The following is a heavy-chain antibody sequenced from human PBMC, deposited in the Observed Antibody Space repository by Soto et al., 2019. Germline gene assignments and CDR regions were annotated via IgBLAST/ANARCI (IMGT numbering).Heavy chain of an antibody. CDR2: INPSGGST. Sequence: ASVKVSCKASGYTFTSYYMHWVRQAPGQGLEWMGIINPSGGSTSYAQKFQGRVTMTRDTSMSTVYMELSSLRSEDTAVYYCARDQCSGGSFFNAFDIWGQGTMVTVSS. CDR3: ARDQCSGGSFFNAFDI. CDR1: GYTFTSYY. V-gene: IGHV1-46*01. D-gene: IGHD2-15*01. J-gene: IGHJ3*02.